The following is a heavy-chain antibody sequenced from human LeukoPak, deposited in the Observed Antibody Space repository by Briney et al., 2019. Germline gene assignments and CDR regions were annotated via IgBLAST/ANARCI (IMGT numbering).Heavy chain of an antibody. CDR2: IYYSGST. Sequence: SETLSLTCTVSGGSISSSSYYWGWIRQPPGKGLEWIGSIYYSGSTYYNPSLKSRVTISVDTSKNQFSLKLSSVTAADTAVYYCARGTAAAGNWFDPWGQGTLVTVSS. D-gene: IGHD6-13*01. V-gene: IGHV4-39*01. J-gene: IGHJ5*02. CDR1: GGSISSSSYY. CDR3: ARGTAAAGNWFDP.